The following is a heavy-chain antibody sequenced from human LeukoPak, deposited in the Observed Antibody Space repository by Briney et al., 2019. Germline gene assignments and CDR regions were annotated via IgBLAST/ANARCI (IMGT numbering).Heavy chain of an antibody. J-gene: IGHJ5*02. CDR2: IYYTGTT. CDR3: ARGFYDSSGCSNCFDP. CDR1: GDSISSSY. Sequence: SETLSLTCTVSGDSISSSYWSWIRQPPGKTLEWIGYIYYTGTTNYNPSLKSRVTMSIGTSKNQFSLNLNSVTAADTAVYYCARGFYDSSGCSNCFDPWGQGTLVTVSS. V-gene: IGHV4-59*01. D-gene: IGHD3-22*01.